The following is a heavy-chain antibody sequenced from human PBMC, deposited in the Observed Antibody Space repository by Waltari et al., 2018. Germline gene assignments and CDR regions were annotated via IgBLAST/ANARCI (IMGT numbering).Heavy chain of an antibody. CDR3: ARESGWYGDYFTSYYYYGMDV. CDR2: IYYSGST. D-gene: IGHD4-17*01. J-gene: IGHJ6*02. CDR1: GGSISSYY. Sequence: QVQLQESGPGLVKPSETLSLTCTVSGGSISSYYWSWIRPPPGKGLEWIGYIYYSGSTNYNPSLKSRVTISVDTSKNQFDLKLSSVTAADTAVYYCARESGWYGDYFTSYYYYGMDVWGQGTTVTVSS. V-gene: IGHV4-59*01.